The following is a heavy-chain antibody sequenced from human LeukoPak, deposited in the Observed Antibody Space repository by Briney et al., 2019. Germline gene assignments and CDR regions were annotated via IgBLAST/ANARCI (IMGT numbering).Heavy chain of an antibody. CDR1: GFTFSSYS. Sequence: GGSLRLSCAASGFTFSSYSMNWVRQAPGKGLEWVSYISSSSSTIYYADSVKGRFTISRDNAKNSLYLQMNSLRAEDTAVYYCARGLSYGDFDYWGQGTLVTVSS. D-gene: IGHD4-17*01. J-gene: IGHJ4*02. CDR3: ARGLSYGDFDY. V-gene: IGHV3-48*04. CDR2: ISSSSSTI.